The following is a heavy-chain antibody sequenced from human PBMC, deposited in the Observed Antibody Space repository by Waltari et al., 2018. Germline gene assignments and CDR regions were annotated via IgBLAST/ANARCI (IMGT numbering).Heavy chain of an antibody. CDR3: ATGPAAWWAFDV. V-gene: IGHV1-8*01. CDR1: GHPFTSYD. Sequence: QVQLVQSGPEVREPGASVTVSCMASGHPFTSYDLNWVRQAPGEGLRWIGWMNPNNGDTAFAQKFQGRVTLARNTSISTAYMELSSLTSDDTAMYYCATGPAAWWAFDVWGQGTMVAVSS. CDR2: MNPNNGDT. J-gene: IGHJ3*01. D-gene: IGHD2-8*02.